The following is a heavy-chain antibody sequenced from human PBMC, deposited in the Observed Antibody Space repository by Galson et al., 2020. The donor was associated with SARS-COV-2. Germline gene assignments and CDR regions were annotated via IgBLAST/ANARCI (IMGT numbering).Heavy chain of an antibody. D-gene: IGHD3-3*01. CDR2: IYYSGST. Sequence: QWYQAEMETSETLSLTCTVSGGSISSYYWSWIRQPPGKGLEWIGYIYYSGSTNYNPSLKSRVTISVDTSKNQFSLKLSSVTAADTAVYYCARVLGDTIFGVVIIRALDEWGQGTLVTVSS. CDR1: GGSISSYY. CDR3: ARVLGDTIFGVVIIRALDE. J-gene: IGHJ4*02. V-gene: IGHV4-59*01.